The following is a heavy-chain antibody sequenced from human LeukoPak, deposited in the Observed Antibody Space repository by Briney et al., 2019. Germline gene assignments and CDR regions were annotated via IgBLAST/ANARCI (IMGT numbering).Heavy chain of an antibody. D-gene: IGHD5-18*01. V-gene: IGHV4-39*01. Sequence: SETLSLTCTVSSGSFSSRSYYCGWIRQPPGMGLEWIATINYSGTTYYNPSLKGRVSASVDTSKNQFYLKLSSVTAADTAVYDCARLRGGVQLWGDWGQGTLVTVSS. CDR3: ARLRGGVQLWGD. CDR1: SGSFSSRSYY. J-gene: IGHJ4*02. CDR2: INYSGTT.